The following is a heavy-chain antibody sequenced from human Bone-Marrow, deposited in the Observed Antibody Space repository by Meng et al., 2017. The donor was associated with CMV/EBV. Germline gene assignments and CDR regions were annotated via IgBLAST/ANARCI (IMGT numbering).Heavy chain of an antibody. Sequence: SVKVSCKASGYTFTGYYMHWVRQAPGQGLEWMGGIIPIFGTANYAQKFQGRVTITTDESTSTAYMELSSLRSEDTAVYYCASGYYDSSGYYGSFDYWGQGTLVTVSS. CDR3: ASGYYDSSGYYGSFDY. V-gene: IGHV1-69*05. D-gene: IGHD3-22*01. CDR1: GYTFTGYY. CDR2: IIPIFGTA. J-gene: IGHJ4*02.